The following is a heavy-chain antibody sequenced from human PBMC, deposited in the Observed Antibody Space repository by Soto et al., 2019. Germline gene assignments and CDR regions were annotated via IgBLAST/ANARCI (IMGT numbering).Heavy chain of an antibody. CDR1: GYTFTSYG. J-gene: IGHJ6*02. V-gene: IGHV1-18*01. D-gene: IGHD3-9*01. CDR3: ATEAVKILTGYYYYGMDV. Sequence: ASVKVSCKASGYTFTSYGISWVRQAPGQGLEWMGWISAYNGNTNYAQKLQGRVTMTEDTSTDTAYMELSSLRSEDTAVYYCATEAVKILTGYYYYGMDVWGQGTTVTVSS. CDR2: ISAYNGNT.